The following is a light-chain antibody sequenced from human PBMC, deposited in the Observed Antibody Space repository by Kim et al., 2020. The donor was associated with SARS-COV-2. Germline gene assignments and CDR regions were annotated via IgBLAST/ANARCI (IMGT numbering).Light chain of an antibody. J-gene: IGLJ2*01. CDR1: NLGERY. Sequence: PGQTADIPCSGDNLGERYARWYQQKPGQSPVLVIYQNDKRPSGISERFSASTSGNTATLTIRESQATDEATYYCHLWASDSEGAVFGGGTKLTVL. CDR2: QND. CDR3: HLWASDSEGAV. V-gene: IGLV3-1*01.